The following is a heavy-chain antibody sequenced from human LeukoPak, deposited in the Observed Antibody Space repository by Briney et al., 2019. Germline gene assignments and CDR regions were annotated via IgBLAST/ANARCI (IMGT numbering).Heavy chain of an antibody. V-gene: IGHV3-11*01. D-gene: IGHD2-21*02. CDR2: ISSSGSTI. J-gene: IGHJ1*01. CDR3: ARTYAPDYCGGDCYPPEYFQH. Sequence: GGSLRLSCAASGFTFSDYYMSWIRQAPGKGLEWVSYISSSGSTIYYADSVKGRFPISRDNAKNSLYLQMDSLRAEDTAVYYCARTYAPDYCGGDCYPPEYFQHWGQGTLVTVSS. CDR1: GFTFSDYY.